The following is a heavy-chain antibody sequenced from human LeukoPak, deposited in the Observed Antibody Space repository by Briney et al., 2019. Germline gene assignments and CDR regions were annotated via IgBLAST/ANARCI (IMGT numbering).Heavy chain of an antibody. CDR1: GFAFSNAW. J-gene: IGHJ4*02. V-gene: IGHV3-15*01. CDR3: STKLATLYPGSGSDY. Sequence: GGSLKLSCAASGFAFSNAWMNWVRQAPGKGLEWVGRIKSKTDGETTNYAAPVKGRFTISRDDSRNTLYLQLSSLRTEDTAVYYCSTKLATLYPGSGSDYWGQGTLVIVSS. D-gene: IGHD3-10*01. CDR2: IKSKTDGETT.